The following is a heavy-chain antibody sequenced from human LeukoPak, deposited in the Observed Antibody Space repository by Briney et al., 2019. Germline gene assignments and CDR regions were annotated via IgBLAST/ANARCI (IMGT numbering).Heavy chain of an antibody. CDR3: TRSGYYRSWFDP. CDR2: INHSGAT. Sequence: SETVSLTCAVYGVSFSGYYWTWIRQPPGKGLEWIGEINHSGATNYNPSLKSRVTISVDTSKNQFSLNLTSVTAADTAVYYCTRSGYYRSWFDPWGRGTPVIVSS. J-gene: IGHJ5*02. D-gene: IGHD3-3*01. V-gene: IGHV4-34*01. CDR1: GVSFSGYY.